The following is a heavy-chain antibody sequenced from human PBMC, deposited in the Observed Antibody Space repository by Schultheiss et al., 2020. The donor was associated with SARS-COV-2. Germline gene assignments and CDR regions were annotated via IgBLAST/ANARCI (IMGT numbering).Heavy chain of an antibody. CDR2: ISSSSSTI. J-gene: IGHJ6*03. CDR1: GFTFSSYW. Sequence: GESLKISCAASGFTFSSYWMSWVRQAPGKGLEWVSYISSSSSTIYYADSVKGRFTISRDNAKNSLYLQMNSLRAEDTAVYYCARGGTGVYYYYYYMDVWGKGTTVTVSS. V-gene: IGHV3-48*01. D-gene: IGHD3/OR15-3a*01. CDR3: ARGGTGVYYYYYYMDV.